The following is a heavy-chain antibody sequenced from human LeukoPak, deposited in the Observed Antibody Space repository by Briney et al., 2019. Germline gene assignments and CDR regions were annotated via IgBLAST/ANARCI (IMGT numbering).Heavy chain of an antibody. CDR1: GYSFILYG. Sequence: ASVKVSCKTSGYSFILYGISWVRQAPGQGPEWMGWISTSTGDTKYTQKFQGRVTLTTDTSTSTAYMELSSLRSDDTAVYYCARFGVSGYHYYYYMDVWGKGTTVTVSS. J-gene: IGHJ6*03. D-gene: IGHD3-16*01. CDR2: ISTSTGDT. V-gene: IGHV1-18*01. CDR3: ARFGVSGYHYYYYMDV.